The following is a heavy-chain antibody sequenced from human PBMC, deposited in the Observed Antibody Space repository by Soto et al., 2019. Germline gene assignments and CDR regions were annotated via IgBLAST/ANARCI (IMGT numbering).Heavy chain of an antibody. CDR1: GFTFRTYT. V-gene: IGHV3-23*01. Sequence: HPGGSLRLSCAASGFTFRTYTMSWVRQAPGKGLEWVSVISHTGDNTYYADSLKGRFTISRDNSKNTLYLQMDSLRAEDTAVYYCAREPQYYYYYMDAWGKGTTVTVSS. J-gene: IGHJ6*03. CDR3: AREPQYYYYYMDA. CDR2: ISHTGDNT.